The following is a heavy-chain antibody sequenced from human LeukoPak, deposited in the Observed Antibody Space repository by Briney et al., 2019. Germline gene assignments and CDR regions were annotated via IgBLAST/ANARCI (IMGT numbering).Heavy chain of an antibody. Sequence: SETLSLTCSVSGGSISSYYWGWIRQPPGKGLEWIGSIYYSGSTYYNPSLKSRVTISVDTSKNQFSLNLNSVTAADTAVYYCARRGDGFDYWGQGTLVTVSS. V-gene: IGHV4-39*01. CDR2: IYYSGST. CDR3: ARRGDGFDY. CDR1: GGSISSYY. J-gene: IGHJ4*02. D-gene: IGHD3-10*01.